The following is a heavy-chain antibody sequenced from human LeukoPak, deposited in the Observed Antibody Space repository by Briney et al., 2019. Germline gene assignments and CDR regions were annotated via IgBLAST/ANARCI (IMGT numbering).Heavy chain of an antibody. CDR3: ARNPPDSSSSHYYYYYMDV. J-gene: IGHJ6*03. V-gene: IGHV3-20*04. CDR1: GFTFDDYG. D-gene: IGHD6-6*01. Sequence: GGSLRLSCAASGFTFDDYGMTWVRQPPGKGLEWVSGINSNGGDTSYTDSVKGRFTISRDNAKNSLYLRMNGLRAEGTALYYCARNPPDSSSSHYYYYYMDVWGKGTTVTVSS. CDR2: INSNGGDT.